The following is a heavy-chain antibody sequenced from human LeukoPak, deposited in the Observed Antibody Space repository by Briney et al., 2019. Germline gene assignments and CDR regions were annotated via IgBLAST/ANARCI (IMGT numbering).Heavy chain of an antibody. J-gene: IGHJ4*02. Sequence: GGSLRLSCAASGFTFSSSAMNWVRQAPGKGLEWVSAISGSGSSTYYADSVKGRFTISRDNSKNTLYLQMNSLIAEDTAVYYCAKSGYNRFDYWGQGTRVTVSS. V-gene: IGHV3-23*01. CDR2: ISGSGSST. D-gene: IGHD5-24*01. CDR1: GFTFSSSA. CDR3: AKSGYNRFDY.